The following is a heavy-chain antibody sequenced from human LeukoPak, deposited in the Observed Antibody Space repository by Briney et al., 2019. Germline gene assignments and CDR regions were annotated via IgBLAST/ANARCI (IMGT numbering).Heavy chain of an antibody. CDR2: IYYSGST. D-gene: IGHD3-10*01. J-gene: IGHJ5*02. Sequence: SETLSLTCTVSGGSISSYYWSWIRQPPGKGLEWIGYIYYSGSTNYNPSLKSRVTISVDTSKNQFSLKLSSVTAADTAVYYCARGGRYYYGSGCYGNWFDPWGQGTLVTVSS. CDR1: GGSISSYY. CDR3: ARGGRYYYGSGCYGNWFDP. V-gene: IGHV4-59*01.